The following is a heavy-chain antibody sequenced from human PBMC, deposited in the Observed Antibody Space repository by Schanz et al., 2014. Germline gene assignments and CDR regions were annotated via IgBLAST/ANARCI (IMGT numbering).Heavy chain of an antibody. Sequence: EVQLVESGGGLVKPGGSLRLSCGVSGFTASSHSMNWVRQAPGKGLEWVSSISSRSSHIYYADSVKGRFTVSRDNAKNSVYLQMNGLRVEDTAVYYCAKNQYDDVDLSSFYFDFWGQGTLVTVSS. J-gene: IGHJ4*02. CDR2: ISSRSSHI. CDR3: AKNQYDDVDLSSFYFDF. V-gene: IGHV3-21*02. CDR1: GFTASSHS. D-gene: IGHD3-10*02.